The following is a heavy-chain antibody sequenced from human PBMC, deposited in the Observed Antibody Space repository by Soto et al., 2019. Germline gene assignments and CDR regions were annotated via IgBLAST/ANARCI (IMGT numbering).Heavy chain of an antibody. CDR3: AREGYCISNSCYYAFDI. Sequence: QVQLVQSGAEVKKPGASVKVSCKASGYTFTSYGISWVRQAPGQGLEWMGWISAYNGNTNYAQKLQGRVTMTTDTSTSTAYMEMRSLGSDDTGVYYCAREGYCISNSCYYAFDIWGQGTMVTVSS. CDR2: ISAYNGNT. CDR1: GYTFTSYG. J-gene: IGHJ3*02. D-gene: IGHD2-2*01. V-gene: IGHV1-18*01.